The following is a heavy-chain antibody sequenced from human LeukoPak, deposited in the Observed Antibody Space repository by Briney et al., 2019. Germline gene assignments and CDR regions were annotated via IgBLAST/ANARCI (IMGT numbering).Heavy chain of an antibody. CDR2: IYYSGST. Sequence: SETLSLTCTVSAGSISSYYWSWIRQPPGKGLEWIGYIYYSGSTNYNPSLKSRVTISVDTSKNQFSLKLSSVTAADTAVYYCARPARGAATYYYYYYMDVWGKGTTVTISS. J-gene: IGHJ6*03. CDR1: AGSISSYY. D-gene: IGHD2-15*01. V-gene: IGHV4-59*08. CDR3: ARPARGAATYYYYYYMDV.